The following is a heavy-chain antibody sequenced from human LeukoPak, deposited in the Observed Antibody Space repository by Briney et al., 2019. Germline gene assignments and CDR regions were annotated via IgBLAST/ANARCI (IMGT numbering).Heavy chain of an antibody. CDR2: ISGSGGST. Sequence: GGSLRLSCAASGFTFSSYAMSWVRQAPGKGLEWVSAISGSGGSTYYADSVKGRFTISRDNAKNSLYLQMDSLRAEDTAVYYCTRGQPLDKWGQGTLVTVSS. V-gene: IGHV3-23*01. J-gene: IGHJ4*02. D-gene: IGHD6-13*01. CDR3: TRGQPLDK. CDR1: GFTFSSYA.